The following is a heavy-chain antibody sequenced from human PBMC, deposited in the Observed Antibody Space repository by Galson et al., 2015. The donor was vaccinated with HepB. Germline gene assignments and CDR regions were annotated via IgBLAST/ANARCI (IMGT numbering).Heavy chain of an antibody. CDR3: ARAGGRSWLDP. Sequence: SVKVSCKASGFIFTTYTMHWVRQAPGQRLEWMGWINAGKGNTKYSQNFQGRVTITRDTSASTAYMELSSLRSEDTAVYYCARAGGRSWLDPWGQGTLVTVSS. J-gene: IGHJ5*02. V-gene: IGHV1-3*01. D-gene: IGHD3-16*01. CDR1: GFIFTTYT. CDR2: INAGKGNT.